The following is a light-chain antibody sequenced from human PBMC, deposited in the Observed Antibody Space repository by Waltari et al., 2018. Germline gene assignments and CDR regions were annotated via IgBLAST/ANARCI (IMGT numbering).Light chain of an antibody. CDR1: QTISTW. CDR2: EAP. J-gene: IGKJ1*01. CDR3: QQYQTFRT. V-gene: IGKV1-5*01. Sequence: IQMTQSPSTLSSSVGDRVTITCRASQTISTWLAWYQHKPGQAPKPLFYEAPTIQSGVPSRFSGSGSGTEFSLTISTLQPDDFATYYCQQYQTFRTFGRGTRVELK.